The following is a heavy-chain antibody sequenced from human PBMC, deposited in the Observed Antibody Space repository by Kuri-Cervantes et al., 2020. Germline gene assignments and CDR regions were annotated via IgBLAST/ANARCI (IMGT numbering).Heavy chain of an antibody. CDR1: GFTFDAYA. Sequence: GGSLRLSCAASGFTFDAYAMHWVRQAPGKGLEWVSGINWNGGSTGYADSVKGRFTISGDNAKNSLYLQMNSLRAEDTALYHCARDPGYSSGWYPHWYFDIWGRGTLVTVSS. D-gene: IGHD6-19*01. V-gene: IGHV3-20*01. CDR3: ARDPGYSSGWYPHWYFDI. CDR2: INWNGGST. J-gene: IGHJ2*01.